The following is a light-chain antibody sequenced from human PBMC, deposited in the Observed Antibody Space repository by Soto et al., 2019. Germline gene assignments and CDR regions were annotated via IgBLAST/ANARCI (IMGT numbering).Light chain of an antibody. V-gene: IGLV8-61*01. J-gene: IGLJ3*02. CDR2: NTY. CDR1: SGSVSSTNY. CDR3: VLFMSSGISV. Sequence: QTVVTQEPSFSVSPGGTATLTCGLSSGSVSSTNYPSWYQQTLGQAPRTLIYNTYTRSSGVPDRFSGSILGNKAALTISGAQADDESDYYCVLFMSSGISVFGGGTKLTVL.